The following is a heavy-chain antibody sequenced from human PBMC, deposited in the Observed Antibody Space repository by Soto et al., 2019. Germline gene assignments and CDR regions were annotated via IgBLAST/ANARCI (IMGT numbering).Heavy chain of an antibody. CDR3: ARDATAWCTSTICSFDY. CDR2: IKQDGSEK. J-gene: IGHJ4*02. Sequence: PGGSLRLSCAASGFTFSSYQMNWVRQAPGKGLEWVANIKQDGSEKYYVDSVKGRFAVSRDNAKNSLYLQMNSVRADDTALYYCARDATAWCTSTICSFDYWGRGTLVTVYS. D-gene: IGHD2-2*01. V-gene: IGHV3-7*01. CDR1: GFTFSSYQ.